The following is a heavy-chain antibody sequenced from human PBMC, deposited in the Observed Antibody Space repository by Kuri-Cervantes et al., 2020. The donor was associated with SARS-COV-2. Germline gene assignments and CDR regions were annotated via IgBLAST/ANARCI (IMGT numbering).Heavy chain of an antibody. CDR2: INWNGGST. D-gene: IGHD6-19*01. CDR3: ARDPTGVAGVGRFFDY. J-gene: IGHJ4*02. CDR1: GFTFSSYG. V-gene: IGHV3-20*04. Sequence: LSLTCATSGFTFSSYGMHWVRQAPGKGLEWVSRINWNGGSTGYADSVKGRFTISRDNAKNSLYLQMNNLRAEDTGLYFCARDPTGVAGVGRFFDYWGQGALVTVSS.